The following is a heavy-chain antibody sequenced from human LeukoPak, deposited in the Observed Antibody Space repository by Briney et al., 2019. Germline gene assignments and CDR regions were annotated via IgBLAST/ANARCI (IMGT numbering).Heavy chain of an antibody. V-gene: IGHV4-30-4*01. J-gene: IGHJ3*02. D-gene: IGHD3-22*01. CDR1: GGSISSGDYY. Sequence: PSETLSLTCTVSGGSISSGDYYWSWIRQPPGKGLEWIGYIYYSGSTYYNPSLKSRVTISVDTSKNQFSLKLSSVTAADTAVYYCARDSSGYYADAFDMWGQGTMVTVSS. CDR2: IYYSGST. CDR3: ARDSSGYYADAFDM.